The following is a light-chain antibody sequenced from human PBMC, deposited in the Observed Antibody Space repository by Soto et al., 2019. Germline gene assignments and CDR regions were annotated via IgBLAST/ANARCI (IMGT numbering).Light chain of an antibody. V-gene: IGLV2-8*01. CDR3: SSYAGSNNFVV. CDR1: SSDVGGYNY. Sequence: QSALAQPPSASGSPGQSVTISCTGTSSDVGGYNYVSWYQQHPGKAPKLMIYEVSKRPTGVPDRFSGSKSGKTASLTVSGLQAEDEADYYCSSYAGSNNFVVFGGGTKSPS. J-gene: IGLJ2*01. CDR2: EVS.